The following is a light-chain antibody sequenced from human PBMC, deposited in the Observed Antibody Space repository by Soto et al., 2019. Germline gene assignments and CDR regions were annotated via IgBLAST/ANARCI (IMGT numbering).Light chain of an antibody. CDR3: LQYSTWPPLYT. J-gene: IGKJ2*01. V-gene: IGKV3-15*01. Sequence: EIVMTQSPAALSVSLGERVSLTCRASQAVSSYLAWYQQKPGQAPRLLISDASTRATDIPDRFSGSGSGTDFTLTISSLQSSDLAVYYCLQYSTWPPLYTFGQGPSWRSN. CDR2: DAS. CDR1: QAVSSY.